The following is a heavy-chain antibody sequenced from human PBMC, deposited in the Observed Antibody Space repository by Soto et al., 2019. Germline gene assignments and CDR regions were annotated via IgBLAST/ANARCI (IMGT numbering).Heavy chain of an antibody. CDR2: IYHSETT. CDR1: GGSISGYY. D-gene: IGHD1-26*01. V-gene: IGHV4-59*08. CDR3: ARRLAGSYGQIDY. J-gene: IGHJ4*02. Sequence: QVQLQESGPGLVKPSETLSLTCTVSGGSISGYYWNWIRQPPGKGLEWIGYIYHSETTNYNPSLKSRVIISVDTSKNQFSLKLSSVTAADTAVYYCARRLAGSYGQIDYWGQGTLITVSS.